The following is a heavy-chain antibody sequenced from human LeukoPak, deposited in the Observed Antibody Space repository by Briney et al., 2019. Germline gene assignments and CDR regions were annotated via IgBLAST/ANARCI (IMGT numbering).Heavy chain of an antibody. CDR3: ATIERRIAAAGPIDY. V-gene: IGHV4-30-2*01. CDR1: GGSISSGGYS. D-gene: IGHD6-13*01. Sequence: SETLSLTCAVSGGSISSGGYSWSWIRQPPGKGLEWIGYIYHSGSTYYNPSLKSRVTISVDRSKNQFSLKLSSVTAADTAVYYCATIERRIAAAGPIDYWGQGTLVTVSS. J-gene: IGHJ4*02. CDR2: IYHSGST.